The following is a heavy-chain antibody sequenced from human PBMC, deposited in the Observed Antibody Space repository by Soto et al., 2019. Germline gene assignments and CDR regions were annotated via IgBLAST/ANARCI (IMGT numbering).Heavy chain of an antibody. Sequence: QVQLVESGGGVVQPGRSLRLSCAASGFTFSSYGMHWVRQAPGKGLEWVAVISYDGSNKYYADSVKGRFTISRDNSKNTLYLQMNSLRAEDKPVNYCANPYDPHHYYYSYGMDVWGQGTTVTVSS. CDR3: ANPYDPHHYYYSYGMDV. V-gene: IGHV3-30*18. CDR2: ISYDGSNK. J-gene: IGHJ6*02. D-gene: IGHD3-3*01. CDR1: GFTFSSYG.